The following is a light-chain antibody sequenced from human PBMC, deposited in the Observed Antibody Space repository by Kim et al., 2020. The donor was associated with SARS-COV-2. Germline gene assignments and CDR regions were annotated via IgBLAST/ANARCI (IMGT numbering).Light chain of an antibody. J-gene: IGLJ7*01. CDR3: SSYTSSSTLV. Sequence: QSITISCTGTSSDVGGYNYVSWYQQHPGKAHKLMIYDVSNRSSGVSNRFSGSKSGNTASLTISGLQAEIEADYYCSSYTSSSTLVFGGGTQLTVL. CDR2: DVS. V-gene: IGLV2-14*03. CDR1: SSDVGGYNY.